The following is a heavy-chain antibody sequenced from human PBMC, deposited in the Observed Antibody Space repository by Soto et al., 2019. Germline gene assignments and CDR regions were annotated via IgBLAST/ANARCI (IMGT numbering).Heavy chain of an antibody. CDR2: IYYSGST. CDR3: AREYYYFWSGKPNYGMDF. J-gene: IGHJ6*02. Sequence: PSETLSLTCTVSGGSISSGDYYWSWIRQPPGKGLEWIGYIYYSGSTYYNPSLKSRVTISVDTSKNQFSLKLSSVTAADTAVYYCAREYYYFWSGKPNYGMDFWGQGTTVTVSS. V-gene: IGHV4-30-4*01. CDR1: GGSISSGDYY. D-gene: IGHD3-3*01.